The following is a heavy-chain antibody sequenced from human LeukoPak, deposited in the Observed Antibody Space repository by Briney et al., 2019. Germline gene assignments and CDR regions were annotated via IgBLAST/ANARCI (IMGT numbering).Heavy chain of an antibody. CDR2: ISYDGSNK. CDR1: GFTFSSYA. V-gene: IGHV3-30-3*01. J-gene: IGHJ4*02. CDR3: ARESRAATLDY. D-gene: IGHD2-15*01. Sequence: GRSLRLSCAASGFTFSSYAMPWVRQAPGKGLEWVAVISYDGSNKYYADSVKGRFTISRDNSKNTLYLQMNSLRAEDTAVYYCARESRAATLDYWGQGTLVTVSS.